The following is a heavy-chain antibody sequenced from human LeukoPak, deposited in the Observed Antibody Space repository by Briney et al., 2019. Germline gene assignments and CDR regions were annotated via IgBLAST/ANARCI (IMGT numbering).Heavy chain of an antibody. Sequence: GGSLRLSWAASGFTVSSNYMSWVRQAPGKGLEWVSVIYSGGSTYYADSVKGRFTISRDNSKNTLYLQMNSLRAEDTAVYYCAREFSYDSSGYYFDYWGQGTLVTVSS. CDR1: GFTVSSNY. D-gene: IGHD3-22*01. CDR3: AREFSYDSSGYYFDY. J-gene: IGHJ4*02. V-gene: IGHV3-53*01. CDR2: IYSGGST.